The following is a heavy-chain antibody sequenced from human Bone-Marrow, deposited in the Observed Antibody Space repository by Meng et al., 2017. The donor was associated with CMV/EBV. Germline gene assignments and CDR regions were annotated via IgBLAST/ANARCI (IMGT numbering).Heavy chain of an antibody. CDR3: ATYSGSGSYPYYFDS. D-gene: IGHD3-10*01. J-gene: IGHJ4*02. CDR1: AGTLRNRA. Sequence: SAGTLRNRAVSWVRQVAGQELEWLGGVVPICERQDSAQRFQGRRKITTDASTSTAEMELRSLRSEDTAVYYCATYSGSGSYPYYFDSWGQGTLVTVSS. V-gene: IGHV1-69*05. CDR2: VVPICERQ.